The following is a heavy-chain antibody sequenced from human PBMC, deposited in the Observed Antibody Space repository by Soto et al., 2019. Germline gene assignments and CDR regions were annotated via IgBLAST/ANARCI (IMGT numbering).Heavy chain of an antibody. CDR3: ARDHTVTTGAFDI. CDR1: GGSIANGEYY. J-gene: IGHJ3*02. V-gene: IGHV4-30-4*01. Sequence: QVHLQESGPGLVKHSQTLSLTCTVSGGSIANGEYYWSWFRQPPGKCMEWLAYIYYNEVTYYNPSLKSRLTISLDTSKDQFSLQGNSVTAADTAMYFCARDHTVTTGAFDIWGQGTMVTVSS. D-gene: IGHD4-17*01. CDR2: IYYNEVT.